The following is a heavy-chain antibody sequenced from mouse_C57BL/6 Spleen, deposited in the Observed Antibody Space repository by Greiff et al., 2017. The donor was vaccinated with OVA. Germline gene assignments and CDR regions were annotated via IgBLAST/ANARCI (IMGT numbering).Heavy chain of an antibody. CDR2: ISSGGSYT. CDR1: GFTFSSYG. J-gene: IGHJ1*03. D-gene: IGHD1-3*01. V-gene: IGHV5-6*02. Sequence: EVKLEESGGDLVKPGGSLKLSCAASGFTFSSYGMSWVRQTPDKRLEWVATISSGGSYTYYPDSVKGRFTISRDNAKNTLYLQMSSLKSEDTAMYYCARHESNYGYFDVWGTGTTVTVSS. CDR3: ARHESNYGYFDV.